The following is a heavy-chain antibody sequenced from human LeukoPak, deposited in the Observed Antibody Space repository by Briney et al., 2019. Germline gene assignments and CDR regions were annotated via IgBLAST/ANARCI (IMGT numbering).Heavy chain of an antibody. Sequence: PGGPLGLSCAASGFTFSSYWMSLVRQAPGKGLEWVANIKQDGSEKYYVDSVKGRFTISRDNAKNSLYLQMNSLRAEDTAVYYCARAGLTYYDFWSGYPYYMDVWGKGTTVTVSS. D-gene: IGHD3-3*01. J-gene: IGHJ6*03. CDR1: GFTFSSYW. CDR3: ARAGLTYYDFWSGYPYYMDV. CDR2: IKQDGSEK. V-gene: IGHV3-7*01.